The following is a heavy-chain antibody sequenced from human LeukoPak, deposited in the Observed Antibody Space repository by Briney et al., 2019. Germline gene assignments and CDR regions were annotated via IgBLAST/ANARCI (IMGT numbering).Heavy chain of an antibody. CDR3: TKSRFYDYVWGGS. CDR2: IRSKAYGGTT. D-gene: IGHD3-16*01. Sequence: TGRSLRLSCTASGFTFGDYAMSWVRQAPGKGLEWVGFIRSKAYGGTTEYAASVKGRFTISRDDSKSIAYLQMNSLKTEDTAVYYCTKSRFYDYVWGGSWGQGTPVTVSS. J-gene: IGHJ5*02. CDR1: GFTFGDYA. V-gene: IGHV3-49*04.